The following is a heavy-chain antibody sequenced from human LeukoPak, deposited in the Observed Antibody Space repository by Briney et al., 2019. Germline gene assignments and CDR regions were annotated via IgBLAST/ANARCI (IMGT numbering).Heavy chain of an antibody. CDR2: ISGSGDST. D-gene: IGHD6-19*01. Sequence: GGSLRLSCAAFGFTFRSYAMSWVRQAPGKGLEWVSTISGSGDSTYYVGSVKGRFTISRDNSKSTLYLQMNSLRAEDTAVYYCAKDDAMAGTDFDSWGQGTLVTVSS. CDR3: AKDDAMAGTDFDS. J-gene: IGHJ4*02. V-gene: IGHV3-23*01. CDR1: GFTFRSYA.